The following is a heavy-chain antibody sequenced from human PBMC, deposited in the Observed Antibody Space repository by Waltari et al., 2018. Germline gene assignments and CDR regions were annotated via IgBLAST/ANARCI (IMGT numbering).Heavy chain of an antibody. CDR3: AGPWGYYSDDGHYLDY. D-gene: IGHD3-22*01. Sequence: QVHLQQSGAGLLRPSQTLSLTCTVYGGSSSAFYWSWIRQAPGKGLEWLGEIYHGGSTNYNPSLRGRITISRDNSKNTMYLEMSALTLEDMAVYYCAGPWGYYSDDGHYLDYWGPGTQVFVSP. V-gene: IGHV4-34*01. CDR1: GGSSSAFY. J-gene: IGHJ4*02. CDR2: IYHGGST.